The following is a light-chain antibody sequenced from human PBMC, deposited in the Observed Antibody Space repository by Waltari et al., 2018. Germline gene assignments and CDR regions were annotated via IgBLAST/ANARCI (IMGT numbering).Light chain of an antibody. J-gene: IGKJ1*01. CDR2: ATT. CDR3: QHSDSLPWT. V-gene: IGKV1-39*01. CDR1: QSISSR. Sequence: DIQMTQSPSSLSAFVGDSVTITCRASQSISSRFNWYQQKPGKAPKLLIYATTSLQSGVPSRFRGSGSGTDFTHTIKNLQPEDFAIYFCQHSDSLPWTFGQGTKVEIK.